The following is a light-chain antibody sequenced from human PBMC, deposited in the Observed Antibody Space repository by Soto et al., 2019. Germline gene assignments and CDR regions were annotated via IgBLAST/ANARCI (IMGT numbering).Light chain of an antibody. J-gene: IGKJ1*01. CDR2: GAS. CDR3: QQYNNWPPSWT. V-gene: IGKV3-15*01. CDR1: QSVSSN. Sequence: EIVMTQSPATLFVSPGERATLSCRASQSVSSNLAWYQQKPGQAPRLLIYGASTRATGIPARFSGSGSGTEFTLTISSLQSEDFAVYYCQQYNNWPPSWTFGQGTKVGIK.